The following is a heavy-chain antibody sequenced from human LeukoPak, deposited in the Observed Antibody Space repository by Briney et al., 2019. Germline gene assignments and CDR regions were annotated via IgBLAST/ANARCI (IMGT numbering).Heavy chain of an antibody. Sequence: PGGSLRLSCAASGLTVNSNYMSWVRQAPGKGLEWVSVIYGRGNTYYADSVKGRFTISRDNSKNTLFLQMNSLRVEDTAVYYCARGGNNFAYDYWGQGTLVTVSS. J-gene: IGHJ4*02. CDR1: GLTVNSNY. V-gene: IGHV3-53*01. D-gene: IGHD5-18*01. CDR2: IYGRGNT. CDR3: ARGGNNFAYDY.